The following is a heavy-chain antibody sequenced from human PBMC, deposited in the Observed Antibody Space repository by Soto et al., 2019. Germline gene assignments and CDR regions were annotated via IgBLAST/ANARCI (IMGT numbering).Heavy chain of an antibody. J-gene: IGHJ4*02. V-gene: IGHV1-46*03. CDR3: AVWRRSISSSGGDFWSGLLDD. Sequence: QVQLVQSGAEVKKPGASVKISCKASGYTFTNNYIHWVRQADGQGPEWMGIINPATGSTSFAQKFQGGATLNRDTSTNTIYLDLRSLRSDAAAKYYCAVWRRSISSSGGDFWSGLLDDWCQGTLVAVAA. CDR2: INPATGST. CDR1: GYTFTNNY. D-gene: IGHD3-3*01.